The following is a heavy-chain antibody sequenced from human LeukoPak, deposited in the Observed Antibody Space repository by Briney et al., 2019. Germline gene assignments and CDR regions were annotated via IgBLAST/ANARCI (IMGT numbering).Heavy chain of an antibody. CDR1: GYTFTGYY. CDR3: ARVYYYTSGSRWGDYFDY. V-gene: IGHV1-2*02. J-gene: IGHJ4*02. D-gene: IGHD3-10*01. CDR2: INPNSGGT. Sequence: GASVKVSCKASGYTFTGYYMHWVRQAPGQGLEWMGWINPNSGGTNYAQKFQGRVTMTRDTSISTTYMELSRLRSDDTAGYYCARVYYYTSGSRWGDYFDYWGQGTLVTVSS.